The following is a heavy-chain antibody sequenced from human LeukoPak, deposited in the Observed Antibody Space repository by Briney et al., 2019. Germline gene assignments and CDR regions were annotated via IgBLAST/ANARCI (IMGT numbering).Heavy chain of an antibody. CDR1: GFTFSSYA. Sequence: GGSLRLSCAASGFTFSSYAMSWVRQAPGKGLEWVSSISGSSSYIYYADSVKGRFTISRDNAKNSLYLQMSSLRVEDTAVYYCARMYILTYYYGLDVWGQGTTVTVSS. D-gene: IGHD3-9*01. CDR2: ISGSSSYI. V-gene: IGHV3-21*01. CDR3: ARMYILTYYYGLDV. J-gene: IGHJ6*02.